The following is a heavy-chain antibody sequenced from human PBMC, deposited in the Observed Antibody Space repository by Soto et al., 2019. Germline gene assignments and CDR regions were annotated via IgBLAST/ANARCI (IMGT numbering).Heavy chain of an antibody. CDR3: ARVWARGGRYYYYYYGMDV. V-gene: IGHV4-30-4*01. J-gene: IGHJ6*02. CDR2: IYYSGST. Sequence: SETLSLTCTVSGGSISSGDYYWSWIRQPPGKGLEWIGYIYYSGSTYYNPSLESRVTISVDTSKNQFSLKLSSVTAADTAVYYCARVWARGGRYYYYYYGMDVWGQGTTVTVSS. CDR1: GGSISSGDYY. D-gene: IGHD2-15*01.